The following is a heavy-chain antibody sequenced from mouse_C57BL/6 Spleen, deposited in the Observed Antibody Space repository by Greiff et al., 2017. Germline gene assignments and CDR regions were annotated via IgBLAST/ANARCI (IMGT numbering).Heavy chain of an antibody. Sequence: QVQLKQPGAELVKPGASVKLSCKASGYTFTSYWMHWVKQRPGRGLEWIGRIDPNSGGTKYNEKFKSKATLTVDKPSSTAYMQLSSLTSEDSAVYYCARSDYYDTWFAYWGQGTLVTVSA. CDR2: IDPNSGGT. J-gene: IGHJ3*01. D-gene: IGHD2-4*01. CDR3: ARSDYYDTWFAY. CDR1: GYTFTSYW. V-gene: IGHV1-72*01.